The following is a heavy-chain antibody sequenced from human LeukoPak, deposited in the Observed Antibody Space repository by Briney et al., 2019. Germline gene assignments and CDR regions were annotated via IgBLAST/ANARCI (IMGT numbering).Heavy chain of an antibody. CDR1: GFTSSSYS. D-gene: IGHD6-13*01. Sequence: PGGSLRLSCAASGFTSSSYSMNWVRQAPGKGLEWVSSISSSSSYIYYADSVKGRFTISRDNAKNSLYLQMNSLRAEDTAVYYCARDRGIAATTDYWGQGTLVTVSS. CDR2: ISSSSSYI. CDR3: ARDRGIAATTDY. V-gene: IGHV3-21*01. J-gene: IGHJ4*02.